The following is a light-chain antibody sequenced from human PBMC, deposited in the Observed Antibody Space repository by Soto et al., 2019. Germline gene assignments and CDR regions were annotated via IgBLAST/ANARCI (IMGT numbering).Light chain of an antibody. J-gene: IGLJ2*01. CDR3: TSYTSSSTLQ. V-gene: IGLV2-14*03. Sequence: QSALTQPASVTGSPGQSITISCTGTSSDIGGSNFVSWYQQHPGKAPKLMIYDVSNRPSGVSNRFSGSKSGNTASLTISGLQAEDEADYYCTSYTSSSTLQFGGGTKVTVL. CDR2: DVS. CDR1: SSDIGGSNF.